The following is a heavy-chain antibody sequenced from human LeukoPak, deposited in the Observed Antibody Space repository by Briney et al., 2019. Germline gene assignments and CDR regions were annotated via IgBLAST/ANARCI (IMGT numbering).Heavy chain of an antibody. D-gene: IGHD5-24*01. J-gene: IGHJ6*03. CDR1: GFTFSSYG. Sequence: GGSLRLSCAASGFTFSSYGMHWVRQAPGKGLEWVAFIRYDGSNKYYADSVKGRFTISRDNSKNTLYLQMNSLRAEDTAVYYCAKDHKGYKMTDYYYYYMDVWGKGTTVTISS. V-gene: IGHV3-30*02. CDR2: IRYDGSNK. CDR3: AKDHKGYKMTDYYYYYMDV.